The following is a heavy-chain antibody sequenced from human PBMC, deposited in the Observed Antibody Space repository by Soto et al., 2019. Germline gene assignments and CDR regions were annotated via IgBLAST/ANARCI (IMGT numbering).Heavy chain of an antibody. J-gene: IGHJ4*02. CDR2: ISWNSGSI. Sequence: SLKISCAASGFTFDDYAMHWVRQAPGKGLEWVSGISWNSGSIGYADSVKGRFTISRDNAKNSLYLQMNSLRAEDTALYYCEKDLNWNQNGHFDYWGQGTLVTVSS. D-gene: IGHD1-1*01. CDR1: GFTFDDYA. CDR3: EKDLNWNQNGHFDY. V-gene: IGHV3-9*01.